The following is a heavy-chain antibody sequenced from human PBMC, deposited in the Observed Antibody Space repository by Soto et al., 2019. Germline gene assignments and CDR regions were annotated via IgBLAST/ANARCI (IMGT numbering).Heavy chain of an antibody. CDR3: ARDIPPSDY. CDR2: ISANNGNT. Sequence: QVQLVQSGAEVKKPGPTVKVYCKASGYTFTSYFISWVRQAPGQGLEWMGWISANNGNTNYVQQLQGRVTMTTDTTTSTAYMELRSVRSDDTAVYYCARDIPPSDYWGQGTLVTVSS. V-gene: IGHV1-18*01. CDR1: GYTFTSYF. J-gene: IGHJ4*02.